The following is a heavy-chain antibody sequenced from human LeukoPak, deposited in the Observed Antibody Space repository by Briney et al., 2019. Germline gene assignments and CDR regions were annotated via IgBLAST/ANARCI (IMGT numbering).Heavy chain of an antibody. CDR2: ISDSGGNT. V-gene: IGHV3-23*01. D-gene: IGHD2-15*01. CDR3: AKDGFRGDCIGGTCYPFDP. J-gene: IGHJ5*02. Sequence: GGSLRLSCAASGFTISSNAMSWVRQAPGKGLEWVSTISDSGGNTYYADSVKGRFTISRDNSKNTLYLQMNSLRAEDTALYYCAKDGFRGDCIGGTCYPFDPWGQGTLVTVSS. CDR1: GFTISSNA.